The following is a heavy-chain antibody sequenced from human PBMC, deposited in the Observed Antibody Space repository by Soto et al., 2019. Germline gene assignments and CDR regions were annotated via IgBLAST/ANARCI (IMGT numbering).Heavy chain of an antibody. CDR2: IYSGGST. D-gene: IGHD2-15*01. V-gene: IGHV3-53*02. Sequence: EVQLVETGGGLIQPGGSLRLSCAASGFTVSSNYMSWVRQAPGKGLEWVSVIYSGGSTYYADSVRGRFTISRDNSKNTPSFQMKSLRAEDRAVYYWARAPIATRHGMDVWGQGTTVTVSS. CDR3: ARAPIATRHGMDV. J-gene: IGHJ6*02. CDR1: GFTVSSNY.